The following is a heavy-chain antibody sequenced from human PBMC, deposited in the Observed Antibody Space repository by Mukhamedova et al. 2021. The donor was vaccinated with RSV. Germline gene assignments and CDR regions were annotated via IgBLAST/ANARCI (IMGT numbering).Heavy chain of an antibody. Sequence: GLEWIGYIYYSGSTYYNPSLKSLVTISVDTSKNQFSLKLSSVTAADTAVYYCARGEYDSSGWFPPFDIWGQGTRVTVSS. CDR2: IYYSGST. D-gene: IGHD3-22*01. J-gene: IGHJ3*02. V-gene: IGHV4-31*01. CDR3: ARGEYDSSGWFPPFDI.